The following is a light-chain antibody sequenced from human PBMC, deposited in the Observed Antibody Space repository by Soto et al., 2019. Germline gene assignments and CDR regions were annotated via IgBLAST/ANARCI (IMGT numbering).Light chain of an antibody. V-gene: IGLV1-44*01. CDR3: AAWDGSLNGHV. CDR2: SNN. CDR1: SSNIGSNT. J-gene: IGLJ1*01. Sequence: QSVLTQPPSASGTPGQRVTISCSGSSSNIGSNTVNWYQQLPGTAPKLLIYSNNQRPSGVPDRFSGSKSGTSASLAISGLQSEDEADYYCAAWDGSLNGHVFGTGNKVTVL.